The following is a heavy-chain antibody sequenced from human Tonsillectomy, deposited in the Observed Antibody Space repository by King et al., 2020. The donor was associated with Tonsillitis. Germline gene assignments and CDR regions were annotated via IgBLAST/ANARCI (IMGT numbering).Heavy chain of an antibody. D-gene: IGHD6-13*01. CDR2: IYTTGST. J-gene: IGHJ4*02. Sequence: QLQESGPGLVKPSETLSLTCTVSGCSISSYYWSWIRQPAGKVLEWIGRIYTTGSTNYNPSLKSRVTMSGDTSKNQFSRKLSSVTAAYTAVYYCAREGIAAAGRGFDYWGQGTLVTVSS. V-gene: IGHV4-4*07. CDR1: GCSISSYY. CDR3: AREGIAAAGRGFDY.